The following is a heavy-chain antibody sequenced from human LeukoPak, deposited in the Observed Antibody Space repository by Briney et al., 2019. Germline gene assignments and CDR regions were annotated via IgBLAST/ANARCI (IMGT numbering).Heavy chain of an antibody. CDR1: GGSISSYY. CDR2: IYYSGST. D-gene: IGHD4-23*01. Sequence: SETLSLTCTVSGGSISSYYWSWIRQPPGKGLEWIGYIYYSGSTNYNPSLKSRVTISVDTSKNQFSLKLSSVTAADTAVYYCARDGYSGNDGIWGQGTLVTVSS. V-gene: IGHV4-59*01. CDR3: ARDGYSGNDGI. J-gene: IGHJ4*02.